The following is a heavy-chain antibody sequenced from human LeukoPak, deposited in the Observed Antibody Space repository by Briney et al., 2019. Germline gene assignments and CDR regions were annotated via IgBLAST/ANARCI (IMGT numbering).Heavy chain of an antibody. CDR3: AKDGSNYYGSGSYFDY. D-gene: IGHD3-10*01. V-gene: IGHV3-30*02. CDR2: IRYDGSNK. J-gene: IGHJ4*02. Sequence: PGGSLRLSCAASGFTFSSYGMHWVRQAPGKGLEWVAFIRYDGSNKYYADSVKGRFTISRDNSKNTLYLQMNSLRVEDTAVYYCAKDGSNYYGSGSYFDYWGQGTLVTVSS. CDR1: GFTFSSYG.